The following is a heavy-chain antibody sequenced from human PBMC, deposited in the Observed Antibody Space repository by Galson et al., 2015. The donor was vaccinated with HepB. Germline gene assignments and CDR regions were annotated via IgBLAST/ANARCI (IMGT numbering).Heavy chain of an antibody. CDR2: IIPIFGTA. D-gene: IGHD3-16*02. Sequence: SVKVSCKASGGTFSSYAISWVRQAPGQGLEWMGGIIPIFGTANYAQKFQGRVTITADESTSTAYMELSSLRSEDTAVYYCARECGDDYDYVWGSYRLGWFDPWGQGTLVTVSS. V-gene: IGHV1-69*13. CDR1: GGTFSSYA. J-gene: IGHJ5*02. CDR3: ARECGDDYDYVWGSYRLGWFDP.